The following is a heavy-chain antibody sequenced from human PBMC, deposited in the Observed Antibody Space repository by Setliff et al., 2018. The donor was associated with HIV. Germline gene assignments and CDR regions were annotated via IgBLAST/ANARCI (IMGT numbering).Heavy chain of an antibody. CDR3: VRDASPDYDSGGYSAGGH. Sequence: GGSLRLSCAASGFTVSTYYMSWVRQAPGKGLEWVSYIGGSGSAIYYADSVKGRFTISRDNAKNSLYLQLNSLRAEDTAVYYCVRDASPDYDSGGYSAGGHWGRGTLVTVSS. CDR1: GFTVSTYY. J-gene: IGHJ4*02. D-gene: IGHD3-22*01. CDR2: IGGSGSAI. V-gene: IGHV3-11*04.